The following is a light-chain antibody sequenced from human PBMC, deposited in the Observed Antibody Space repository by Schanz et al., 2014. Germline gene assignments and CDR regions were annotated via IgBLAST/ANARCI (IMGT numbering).Light chain of an antibody. J-gene: IGKJ2*01. CDR3: MQSIHVPRT. Sequence: DIVMTQSPLSLPVTPGEPASISCRSSQSLLHSNGYNYLDWYVQKPGQSPHLLIYLGSNRASGVPDRFSGSGSGTDFTLKISRVEAEDVGVYYCMQSIHVPRTFGQGTKLEIK. CDR1: QSLLHSNGYNY. V-gene: IGKV2-28*01. CDR2: LGS.